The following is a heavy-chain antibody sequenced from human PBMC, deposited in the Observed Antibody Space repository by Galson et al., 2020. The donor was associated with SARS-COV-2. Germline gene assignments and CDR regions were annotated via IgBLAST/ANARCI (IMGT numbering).Heavy chain of an antibody. CDR1: GFLFSTYS. CDR3: ARGSYYGSGTRRAPFDI. Sequence: GGSMRLSCAASGFLFSTYSMHWVRQAPGKGLEWVAVISYDGSKKYYADSVKGRFTISRDNSDNTQYLEMNSLRTEDTALYYCARGSYYGSGTRRAPFDIWGQGTMVTVSS. CDR2: ISYDGSKK. J-gene: IGHJ3*02. V-gene: IGHV3-30*01. D-gene: IGHD3-10*01.